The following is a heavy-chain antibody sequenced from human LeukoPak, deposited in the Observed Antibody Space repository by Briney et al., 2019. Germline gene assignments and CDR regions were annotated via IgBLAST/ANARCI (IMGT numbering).Heavy chain of an antibody. CDR3: ARPDQRGYSYGYSAFDI. J-gene: IGHJ3*02. CDR2: IYYSGRI. D-gene: IGHD5-18*01. V-gene: IGHV4-39*01. CDR1: GGSISSGSYY. Sequence: PSETLSLTCTVSGGSISSGSYYWNWIRQPPGKGLEWIGSIYYSGRIYYNPSLKSRVTMSIDTSKNQFSLKLSSVTAADTAVYYCARPDQRGYSYGYSAFDIWGQGTMVTVSS.